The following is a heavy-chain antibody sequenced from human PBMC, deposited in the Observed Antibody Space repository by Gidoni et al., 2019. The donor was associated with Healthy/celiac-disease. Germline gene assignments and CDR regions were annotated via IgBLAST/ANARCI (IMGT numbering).Heavy chain of an antibody. Sequence: QVQLVESGGGGVQPGRSLRLSCAAAGCNFSSYAMHWVRQAPGKGLGWVSVISYECSTKYYPDSVTGRFTISRDNSKHTLYLQMNSLRAEDTAVYYCARYSKQLGLDYWGQGTLVTVSS. CDR2: ISYECSTK. V-gene: IGHV3-30-3*01. CDR3: ARYSKQLGLDY. CDR1: GCNFSSYA. J-gene: IGHJ4*02. D-gene: IGHD6-6*01.